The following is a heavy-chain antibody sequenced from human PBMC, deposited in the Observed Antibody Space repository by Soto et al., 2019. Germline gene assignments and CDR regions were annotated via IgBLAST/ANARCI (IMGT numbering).Heavy chain of an antibody. CDR1: GGTFSSYA. CDR3: ARVVGKPHADAFDI. CDR2: IIPIFGTA. V-gene: IGHV1-69*13. D-gene: IGHD6-6*01. J-gene: IGHJ3*02. Sequence: GASVKVSCKASGGTFSSYAISWVRQAPGQGLEWMGGIIPIFGTANYAQKFQGRVTITADESTSTAYMELSSLRSEDTAVYYCARVVGKPHADAFDIWGQGTMVTV.